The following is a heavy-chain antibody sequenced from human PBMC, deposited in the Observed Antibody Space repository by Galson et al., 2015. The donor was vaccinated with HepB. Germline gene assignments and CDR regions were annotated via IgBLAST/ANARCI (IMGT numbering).Heavy chain of an antibody. CDR3: ARDLGATRGLVAYYFDY. V-gene: IGHV3-30*04. D-gene: IGHD1-26*01. CDR1: GFTFSSYA. CDR2: ISYDGSNK. Sequence: SLRLSCAASGFTFSSYAMHWVRQAPGKGLEWVAVISYDGSNKYYADSVKGRFTISRDNSKNTLYLQMNSLRAEDTAVYYCARDLGATRGLVAYYFDYWGQGTLVTVSS. J-gene: IGHJ4*02.